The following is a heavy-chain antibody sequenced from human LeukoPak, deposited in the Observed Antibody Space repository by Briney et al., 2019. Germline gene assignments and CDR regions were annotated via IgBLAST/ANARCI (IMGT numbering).Heavy chain of an antibody. Sequence: SETLSLTCTVSGYSISSGYYWGWIRQPPGKGLEWIGSIYHSGTTYYNPSLKSRVTISVDTSKNQFSLKLSSVTATDTAAYYCARPSPGIAVAGGFDPWDQGTLVTISS. CDR1: GYSISSGYY. V-gene: IGHV4-38-2*02. D-gene: IGHD6-19*01. CDR3: ARPSPGIAVAGGFDP. CDR2: IYHSGTT. J-gene: IGHJ5*02.